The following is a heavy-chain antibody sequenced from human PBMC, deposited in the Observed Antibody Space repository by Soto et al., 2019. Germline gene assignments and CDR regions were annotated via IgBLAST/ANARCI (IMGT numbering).Heavy chain of an antibody. CDR2: IYWDDDK. Sequence: QITLKESGPTLVKPTQTLTLTCTFSGFSLSTSGVGVGWIRQPPGKALEWLALIYWDDDKRYSPSLKSRLTITKDTSKNQVVLTMTNMDPMDTSTYYCAHRRRAAGGYFFDYWGQGSLVTVSS. V-gene: IGHV2-5*02. CDR3: AHRRRAAGGYFFDY. D-gene: IGHD6-25*01. CDR1: GFSLSTSGVG. J-gene: IGHJ4*02.